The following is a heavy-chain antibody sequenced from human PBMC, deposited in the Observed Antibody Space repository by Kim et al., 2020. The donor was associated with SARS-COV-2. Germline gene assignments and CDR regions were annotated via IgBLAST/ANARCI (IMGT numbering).Heavy chain of an antibody. V-gene: IGHV4-59*01. CDR3: AREGGVGATTDAFDI. Sequence: PSLRSRVTISVDTSKNQFSLKLSCVTAADTAVYYCAREGGVGATTDAFDIWGQGTMVTVSS. D-gene: IGHD1-26*01. J-gene: IGHJ3*02.